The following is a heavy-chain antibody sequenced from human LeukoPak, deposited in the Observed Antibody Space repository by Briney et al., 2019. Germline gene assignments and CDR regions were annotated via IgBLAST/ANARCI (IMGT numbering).Heavy chain of an antibody. J-gene: IGHJ5*02. CDR1: GFTFSNAW. V-gene: IGHV3-15*01. Sequence: GGSLRLSCAASGFTFSNAWMSWVRQAPGKGLEWVGRIKSKTDGGTTDYAAPVKGRFTISRDDSKNTLYLQMNSLKTEDTAVYYCTTDILTGYLLSRNWFDPWGQGTLVTVSS. CDR2: IKSKTDGGTT. CDR3: TTDILTGYLLSRNWFDP. D-gene: IGHD3-9*01.